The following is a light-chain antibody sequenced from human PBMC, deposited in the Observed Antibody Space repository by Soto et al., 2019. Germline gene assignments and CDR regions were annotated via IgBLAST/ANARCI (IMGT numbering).Light chain of an antibody. Sequence: DIQLTQSPSFLSASVGDRVTITCRASQDISSYLAWYQQKPGKAPKLLIYAASTLQSGVPSRFSGSESGTEFTLTISSLQPEDFATYYCQQLNSYAFTFGRGTKVDIK. CDR1: QDISSY. V-gene: IGKV1-9*01. CDR2: AAS. J-gene: IGKJ3*01. CDR3: QQLNSYAFT.